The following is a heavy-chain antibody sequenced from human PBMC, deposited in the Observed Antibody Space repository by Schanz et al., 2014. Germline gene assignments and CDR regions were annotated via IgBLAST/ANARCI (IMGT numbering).Heavy chain of an antibody. CDR1: GFTFSDYY. CDR2: ISSSSTYI. D-gene: IGHD5-12*01. J-gene: IGHJ3*01. V-gene: IGHV3-11*05. Sequence: QVQVVESGGGLVKPGGSLRLSCAASGFTFSDYYMTWIRQAPGKGLERVSYISSSSTYINYADSVKGRFTISRDNAKNSLYLQMNSLRAEDTALYFCARDEGRDGYNLAFDVWGQGTLVTVSS. CDR3: ARDEGRDGYNLAFDV.